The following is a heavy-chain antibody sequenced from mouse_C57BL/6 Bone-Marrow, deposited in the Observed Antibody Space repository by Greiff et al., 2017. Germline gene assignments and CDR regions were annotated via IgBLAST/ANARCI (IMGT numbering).Heavy chain of an antibody. CDR3: ARWDDGFDY. J-gene: IGHJ2*01. V-gene: IGHV1-42*01. D-gene: IGHD4-1*01. Sequence: VQLQQSGPELVKPGASVKISCKASGYSFTGYYMNWVKQSPEKSLEWIGEINPSTGGTTYNQKFKAKATLTVDKSSSTAYMQLKSLTSEDSAVYYCARWDDGFDYWGQGTTLTVSS. CDR1: GYSFTGYY. CDR2: INPSTGGT.